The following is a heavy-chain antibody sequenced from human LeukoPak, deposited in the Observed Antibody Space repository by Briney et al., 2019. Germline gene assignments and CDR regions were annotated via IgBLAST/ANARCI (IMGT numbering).Heavy chain of an antibody. V-gene: IGHV4-39*07. CDR2: IYYSGST. CDR3: AREGPGGYPFDY. J-gene: IGHJ4*02. CDR1: GGSISSSSYY. D-gene: IGHD3-10*01. Sequence: SETLSLTCTVSGGSISSSSYYWGWIRQPPGKGLEWIGSIYYSGSTYYNPSLKSRVTISVDTSKNQSSLKLSSVTAADTAVYYCAREGPGGYPFDYWGQGTLVTVSS.